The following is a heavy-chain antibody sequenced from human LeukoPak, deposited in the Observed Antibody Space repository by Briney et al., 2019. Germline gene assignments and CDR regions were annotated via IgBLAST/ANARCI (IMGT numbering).Heavy chain of an antibody. V-gene: IGHV3-13*04. J-gene: IGHJ3*02. CDR3: ARATISVAYAFDI. CDR1: GFIFSDFD. D-gene: IGHD6-19*01. Sequence: SGGSLRLSCAASGFIFSDFDMHWVRQVKGKGLEWVSAIGTTGDTYYPGSVKGRFTISRENAKNSLYLQTNSLRAEDTAVYYCARATISVAYAFDIWGQGTMVTVSS. CDR2: IGTTGDT.